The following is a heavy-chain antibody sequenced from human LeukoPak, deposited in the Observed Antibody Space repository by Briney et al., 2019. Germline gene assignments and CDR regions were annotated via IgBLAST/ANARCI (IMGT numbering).Heavy chain of an antibody. CDR1: GFTFSSYA. CDR2: ISGGSGAP. CDR3: AKGERESLWFGDVFDY. D-gene: IGHD3-10*01. V-gene: IGHV3-23*01. Sequence: GGSLRLSCAASGFTFSSYAMTWVRQGPGKGLEWVSAISGGSGAPYYADSVRGRFTISRNNSKSTLYLQMNSLRAEDTAVYYCAKGERESLWFGDVFDYWGQGTLVTVSS. J-gene: IGHJ4*02.